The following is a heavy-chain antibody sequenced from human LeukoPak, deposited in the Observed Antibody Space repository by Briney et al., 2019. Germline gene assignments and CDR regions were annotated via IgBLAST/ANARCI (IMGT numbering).Heavy chain of an antibody. CDR2: IRYDGSNK. J-gene: IGHJ4*02. Sequence: GGSLRLSCAGSGFTFSNYGIHWVRQAPGKGLEWVAFIRYDGSNKYYADSVKGRFTISRDNSKNTLYLQMNSLRAEDTAVYYCAKDKDSSCPYWGQGTLVTVSS. CDR1: GFTFSNYG. V-gene: IGHV3-30*02. CDR3: AKDKDSSCPY. D-gene: IGHD6-6*01.